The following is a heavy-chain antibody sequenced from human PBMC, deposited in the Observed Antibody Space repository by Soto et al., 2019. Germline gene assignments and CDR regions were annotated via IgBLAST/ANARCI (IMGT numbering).Heavy chain of an antibody. D-gene: IGHD6-13*01. J-gene: IGHJ4*02. V-gene: IGHV3-13*01. CDR2: IGTAGDT. Sequence: GSLRLSCEASGFTLSGFDMHWVRQPTGKGLEWVSSIGTAGDTYYAVSVKGRFTISRDNAKNSLSLQMNSLRAGDMAVYFCAKSQEIGTHFFDSWGQGTQVTVSS. CDR3: AKSQEIGTHFFDS. CDR1: GFTLSGFD.